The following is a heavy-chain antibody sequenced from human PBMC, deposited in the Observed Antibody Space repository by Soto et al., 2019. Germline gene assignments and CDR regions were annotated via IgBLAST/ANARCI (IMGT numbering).Heavy chain of an antibody. V-gene: IGHV3-30-3*01. CDR3: ARCAVRQSGNLDY. Sequence: QVQLVESGGGVVQPGRSLRLSCAASGFTFSSYAMHWVRQAPGKGLEWVAVISYDGSNKYYADSVKGRFTISRDNSKNTLYLQMNSLRAEDTAVYYCARCAVRQSGNLDYWGQGTLVTVSS. CDR2: ISYDGSNK. CDR1: GFTFSSYA. D-gene: IGHD6-6*01. J-gene: IGHJ4*02.